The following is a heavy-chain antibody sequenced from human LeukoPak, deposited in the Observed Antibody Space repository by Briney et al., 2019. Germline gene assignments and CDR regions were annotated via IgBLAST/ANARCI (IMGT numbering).Heavy chain of an antibody. V-gene: IGHV4-59*01. J-gene: IGHJ4*02. CDR3: ARNYLYCGGDCYPDY. Sequence: SETLSLTCTASGGSISSYYWSWIRQPPGKGLEWIGYIYYSGSTNYNPSLKSRVTISVDTSKNQFSLKLSSVTAADTAVYYCARNYLYCGGDCYPDYWGQGTLVTVSS. D-gene: IGHD2-21*02. CDR2: IYYSGST. CDR1: GGSISSYY.